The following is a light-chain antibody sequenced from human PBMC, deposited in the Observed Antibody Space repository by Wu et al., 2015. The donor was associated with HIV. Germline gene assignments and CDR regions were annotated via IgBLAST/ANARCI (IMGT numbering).Light chain of an antibody. CDR1: QNVKNY. CDR3: QQTFSLPYT. Sequence: DIQMTQSPSPLSASVKDKVTITCRASQNVKNYLSWYQQRPGKAPKFLIFAASTLESGVPSRFAGSGYGTQFTLTISDLQPDDFATNYCQQTFSLPYTFGQGT. CDR2: AAS. V-gene: IGKV1-39*01. J-gene: IGKJ2*01.